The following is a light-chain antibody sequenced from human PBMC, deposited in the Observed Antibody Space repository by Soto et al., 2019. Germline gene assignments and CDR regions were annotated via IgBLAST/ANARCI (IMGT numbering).Light chain of an antibody. J-gene: IGKJ4*01. Sequence: EIVLTQSPGTLSLSPGERATLSCRASQTVSSDYLAWYQQKPGQAPRLLIYGTSSRATGIPDRFSGSGSGTDFTLTISRLEPEDFAVYYCHQYGASPLTFCGGTKVEIK. CDR3: HQYGASPLT. CDR1: QTVSSDY. V-gene: IGKV3-20*01. CDR2: GTS.